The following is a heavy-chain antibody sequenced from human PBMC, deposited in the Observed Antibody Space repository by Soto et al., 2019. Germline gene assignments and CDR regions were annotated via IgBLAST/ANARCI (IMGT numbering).Heavy chain of an antibody. CDR2: IYYSGST. Sequence: SETLSLTCTVSGGSISSYYWSWIRQPPGKGLEWIGYIYYSGSTNYNPSLKSRVTISVDTSENQFSLKLSSVTAADTAVYYCARDRGGSGSYLADYYGMDVWGKGTTVTVPS. CDR3: ARDRGGSGSYLADYYGMDV. D-gene: IGHD3-10*01. V-gene: IGHV4-59*01. J-gene: IGHJ6*04. CDR1: GGSISSYY.